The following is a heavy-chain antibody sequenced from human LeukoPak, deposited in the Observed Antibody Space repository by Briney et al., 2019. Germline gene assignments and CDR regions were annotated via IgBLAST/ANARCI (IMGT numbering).Heavy chain of an antibody. Sequence: HTGGSLRLSCAASGFIFSTYVIHWVRQAPGKGLEWVAVVSNDGSKKYYADSVKGRFTISRDNSKNTLFLQVNSLRADDTAVYDCAKGYFGSGSYPPYYGMDVWGQGTTVTVSS. CDR2: VSNDGSKK. CDR3: AKGYFGSGSYPPYYGMDV. J-gene: IGHJ6*02. CDR1: GFIFSTYV. V-gene: IGHV3-30*18. D-gene: IGHD3-10*01.